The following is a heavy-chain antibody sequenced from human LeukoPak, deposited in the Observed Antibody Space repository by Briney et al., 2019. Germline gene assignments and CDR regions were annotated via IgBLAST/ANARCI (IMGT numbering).Heavy chain of an antibody. CDR2: IYHNGST. D-gene: IGHD3-22*01. CDR3: ARWGYYYDGSGLDY. J-gene: IGHJ4*02. Sequence: SETLSLTCAVSGGSISSSNWWSWVRQPPGKGLEWIGEIYHNGSTNYSPSLKSRVTISVDKSKNQFSLKLSSVTAADTAVYYCARWGYYYDGSGLDYWGQGTLVTVSS. CDR1: GGSISSSNW. V-gene: IGHV4-4*02.